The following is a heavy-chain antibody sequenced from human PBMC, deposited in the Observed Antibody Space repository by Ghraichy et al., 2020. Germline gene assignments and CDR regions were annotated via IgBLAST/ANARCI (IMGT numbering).Heavy chain of an antibody. Sequence: GGSLRLSCVASGFTFNTHAMTWVRQAPGKGLEWVSVISGRSDKTFHADSVKGRFTVSRDNFKNSVYLQMDSLRAGDTALYFCAKGGRVSEWWQDLDHWGRGTLVTVSS. CDR3: AKGGRVSEWWQDLDH. CDR2: ISGRSDKT. V-gene: IGHV3-23*01. CDR1: GFTFNTHA. D-gene: IGHD2-8*01. J-gene: IGHJ4*01.